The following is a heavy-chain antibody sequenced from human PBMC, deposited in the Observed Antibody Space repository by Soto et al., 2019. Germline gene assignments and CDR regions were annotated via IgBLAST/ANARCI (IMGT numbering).Heavy chain of an antibody. Sequence: GASVKVSCKASGYTFSTYAMHWVRQAPVQSLEWMGWLNGGAGQTRYSQKFQDRVIITRETSESTGYMELSSLTSEDTAVYYCARGKGMEANYFYYGLDIWGQGTTVNV. CDR1: GYTFSTYA. CDR3: ARGKGMEANYFYYGLDI. D-gene: IGHD1-1*01. CDR2: LNGGAGQT. J-gene: IGHJ6*01. V-gene: IGHV1-3*01.